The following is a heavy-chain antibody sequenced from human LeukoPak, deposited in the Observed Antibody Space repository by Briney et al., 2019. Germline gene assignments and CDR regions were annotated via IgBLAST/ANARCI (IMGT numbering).Heavy chain of an antibody. Sequence: PGRSLRLSCAASGFTFSSYAMHWVRQAPGKGLEWVAYLAYDASLVDYTNSVKGRFTISRDNSKNTLFLQMNSLRPEDTAVYYCAKKGGSWNYFDSWGQGTLVTVSS. CDR3: AKKGGSWNYFDS. V-gene: IGHV3-30*18. D-gene: IGHD6-13*01. CDR2: LAYDASLV. CDR1: GFTFSSYA. J-gene: IGHJ4*02.